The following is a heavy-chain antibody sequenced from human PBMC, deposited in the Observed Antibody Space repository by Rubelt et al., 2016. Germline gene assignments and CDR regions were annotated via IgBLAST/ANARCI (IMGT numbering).Heavy chain of an antibody. CDR3: ARESAAEYCSSTSCYF. Sequence: QVQLVESGGGVVQPGRSLRLSCAASGFTFSSYGMHWVRQAPGKGLEWVAVIWYDGSNKYYADSVKGRFTISRDNSKNTLYLQMNSLRAEDTAVYYCARESAAEYCSSTSCYFWGQGTLVTVSS. D-gene: IGHD2-2*01. CDR1: GFTFSSYG. V-gene: IGHV3-33*01. CDR2: IWYDGSNK. J-gene: IGHJ4*02.